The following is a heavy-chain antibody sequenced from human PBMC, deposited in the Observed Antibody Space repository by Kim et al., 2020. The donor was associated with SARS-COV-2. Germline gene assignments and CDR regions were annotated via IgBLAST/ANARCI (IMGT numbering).Heavy chain of an antibody. CDR1: GGSFSGYY. CDR2: INHSGST. J-gene: IGHJ4*02. V-gene: IGHV4-34*01. D-gene: IGHD1-26*01. Sequence: SETLSLTCAVYGGSFSGYYWSWIRQPPGKGLEWIGEINHSGSTNYNPSLKSRVTISVDTSKNQFSLKLSSVTAADTAVYYCARRESGSYMFLDYWGQGTLVTVSS. CDR3: ARRESGSYMFLDY.